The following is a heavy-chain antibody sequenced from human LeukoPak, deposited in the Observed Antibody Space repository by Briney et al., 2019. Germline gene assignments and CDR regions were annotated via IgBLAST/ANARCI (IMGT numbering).Heavy chain of an antibody. D-gene: IGHD6-6*01. CDR2: ISYDGSNK. CDR1: GFTFSSYA. Sequence: GGSLRLSCAASGFTFSSYAMHWVRQAPGKGLGWVAVISYDGSNKYYADSVKGRFTISRDNSKNTLYLQMNSLRAEDTAVYYCVRDGPLGSSVLDYWGQGTLVTVSS. V-gene: IGHV3-30-3*01. CDR3: VRDGPLGSSVLDY. J-gene: IGHJ4*02.